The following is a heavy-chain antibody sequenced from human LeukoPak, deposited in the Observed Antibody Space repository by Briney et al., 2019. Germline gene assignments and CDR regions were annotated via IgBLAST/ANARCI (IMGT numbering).Heavy chain of an antibody. D-gene: IGHD4-17*01. J-gene: IGHJ4*02. V-gene: IGHV3-21*01. CDR2: ISSSSSYI. Sequence: PGGSLRLSCAASGFTFSSYSMSWVRQAPGKGLEWVSSISSSSSYIYYADSVKGRFTISRDNAKNSLYMQMNSPRAEDTAVYYCARDRYGDYVYDYWGQGALVTVSS. CDR1: GFTFSSYS. CDR3: ARDRYGDYVYDY.